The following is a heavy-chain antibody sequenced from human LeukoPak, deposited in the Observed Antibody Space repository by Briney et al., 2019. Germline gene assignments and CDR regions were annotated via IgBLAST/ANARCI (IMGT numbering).Heavy chain of an antibody. CDR3: AKTPLSDPSGHYYYMDV. V-gene: IGHV3-30*02. CDR1: GFTFSNFG. J-gene: IGHJ6*03. CDR2: IRFDGTSE. D-gene: IGHD3-3*01. Sequence: GGSLRLSCAASGFTFSNFGMHRVRQAPGKGLEWVAFIRFDGTSEFYADSVKARFTISRDNSQNTVSLQLNNLRIEDTALYYCAKTPLSDPSGHYYYMDVWGKGTTVTVSS.